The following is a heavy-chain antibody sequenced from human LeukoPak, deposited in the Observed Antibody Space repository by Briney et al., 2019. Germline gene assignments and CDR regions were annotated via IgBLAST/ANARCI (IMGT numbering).Heavy chain of an antibody. CDR1: GGSFSGYY. D-gene: IGHD6-19*01. CDR2: INHSGST. V-gene: IGHV4-34*01. Sequence: PSETLSLTCAVYGGSFSGYYWSWIRQPPGKGLEWIGEINHSGSTNYNPSLKSRVTISVDTSKNQFSLKLSSVTAADTAVYYCARGRRGGWHLGAFDIWGQGTMVTVSS. J-gene: IGHJ3*02. CDR3: ARGRRGGWHLGAFDI.